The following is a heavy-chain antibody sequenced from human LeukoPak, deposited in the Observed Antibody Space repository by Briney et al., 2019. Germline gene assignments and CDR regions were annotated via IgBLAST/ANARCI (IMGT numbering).Heavy chain of an antibody. J-gene: IGHJ5*02. CDR2: IYYGGST. D-gene: IGHD3-22*01. CDR1: SGSISSYY. CDR3: ARSRIDPYSSGYLNWFDP. Sequence: SETLSLTSSGYSGSISSYYWSWIRHPPGQELEWSVYIYYGGSTNSNPSLQSRVTISVDTSKNKFSLKLSSVTAADTAVYYCARSRIDPYSSGYLNWFDPWGQGTLVTVSS. V-gene: IGHV4-59*01.